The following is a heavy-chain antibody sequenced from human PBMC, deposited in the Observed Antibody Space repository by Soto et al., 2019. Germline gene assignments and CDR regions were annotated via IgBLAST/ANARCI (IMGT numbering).Heavy chain of an antibody. CDR2: IYYSGST. CDR3: ARQVVVPAADNGEGDWFDP. D-gene: IGHD2-2*01. V-gene: IGHV4-39*01. Sequence: NPSETLSLTCTVSGGSISSSSYYWGWIRQPPGKGLEWIGSIYYSGSTYYNPSLKSRVTISVDTSKNQFSLKLSSVTAADTAVYYCARQVVVPAADNGEGDWFDPWGQGTLVTSPQ. CDR1: GGSISSSSYY. J-gene: IGHJ5*02.